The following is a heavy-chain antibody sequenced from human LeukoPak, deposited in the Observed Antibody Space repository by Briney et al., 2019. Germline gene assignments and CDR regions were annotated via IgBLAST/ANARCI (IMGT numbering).Heavy chain of an antibody. CDR3: AKVRNYYGSGRKIDAFDI. CDR2: VGGSGGTT. V-gene: IGHV3-23*01. Sequence: PGGSLRLSYAASGFTLSSSAMSWVRQAPGKGLEWVSTVGGSGGTTYYADSVQGRFTISRDNSKNTVFLQMNSLRAEDTAVYYCAKVRNYYGSGRKIDAFDIWGQGTMVPVSS. CDR1: GFTLSSSA. D-gene: IGHD3-10*01. J-gene: IGHJ3*02.